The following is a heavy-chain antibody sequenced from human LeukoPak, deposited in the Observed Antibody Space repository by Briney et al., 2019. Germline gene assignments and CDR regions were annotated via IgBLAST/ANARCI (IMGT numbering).Heavy chain of an antibody. V-gene: IGHV3-15*01. CDR1: GFTFSSYS. CDR2: IKSKTDGGTT. CDR3: TTRDSRAQYSSGCCDY. Sequence: GGSLRLSCAASGFTFSSYSMSWVRQAPGKGLEWVGRIKSKTDGGTTDYAAPVKGRFTISRDDSKNTLYLQMNSLKTEDTAVYYCTTRDSRAQYSSGCCDYWGQGTLVTVSS. J-gene: IGHJ4*02. D-gene: IGHD6-19*01.